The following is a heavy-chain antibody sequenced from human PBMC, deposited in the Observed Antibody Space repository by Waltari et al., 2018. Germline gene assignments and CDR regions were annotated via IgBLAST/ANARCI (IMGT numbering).Heavy chain of an antibody. D-gene: IGHD5-12*01. J-gene: IGHJ4*02. Sequence: QLQLQESGPGLVKPSETLSLTCTVSRSSIRNNNYYWGWVRQPPGKGLEWIGRFYTSGTTYYNASLKSRVTISVDTSNNQFSLKLNSVTAADTAVYYCVRGYPDIVATISDYWGQGTLVIVSS. CDR1: RSSIRNNNYY. CDR2: FYTSGTT. CDR3: VRGYPDIVATISDY. V-gene: IGHV4-39*07.